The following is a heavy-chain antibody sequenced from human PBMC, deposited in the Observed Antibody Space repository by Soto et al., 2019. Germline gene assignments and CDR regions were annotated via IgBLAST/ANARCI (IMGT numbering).Heavy chain of an antibody. CDR3: AREGYCISTSCSSGMDV. J-gene: IGHJ6*02. Sequence: QVQLVESGGGVVQPGRSLRLSCAASGFTFSSYAMHWVRQAPGKGLEWVAVISYDGSNKYYADSVKGRFTISRDNSKNTLYLKMNSLRAEDTAVYYCAREGYCISTSCSSGMDVWGQGTTVTVSS. CDR2: ISYDGSNK. V-gene: IGHV3-30-3*01. D-gene: IGHD2-2*01. CDR1: GFTFSSYA.